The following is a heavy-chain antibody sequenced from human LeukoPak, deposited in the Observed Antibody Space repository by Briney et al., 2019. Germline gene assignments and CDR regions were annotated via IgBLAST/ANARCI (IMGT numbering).Heavy chain of an antibody. CDR1: GFTFSSFG. V-gene: IGHV3-30*19. J-gene: IGHJ3*02. CDR3: ARDNLHTAGAFDI. Sequence: GGSLRLSCAASGFTFSSFGMHWVRQAPGKGLEWVAFISYDGSNKYYADSVKGRFTISRDNSKNTLYLQMNSLRAEDTAVYYCARDNLHTAGAFDIWGQGTMVTVSS. CDR2: ISYDGSNK. D-gene: IGHD1-20*01.